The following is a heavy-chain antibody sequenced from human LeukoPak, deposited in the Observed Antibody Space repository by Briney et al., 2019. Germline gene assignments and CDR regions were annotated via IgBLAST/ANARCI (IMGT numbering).Heavy chain of an antibody. D-gene: IGHD6-19*01. J-gene: IGHJ4*02. CDR2: ISGSGGST. CDR1: GFTFSSYA. Sequence: GGSLRLSCAASGFTFSSYAMSWVRQAPGKGLEWVSAISGSGGSTYYADSVKGRFTISRDNSKNTLYLQMNSLRAEDTAVHYCAKDPPNYSSGWSLDYWGQGTLVTVSS. CDR3: AKDPPNYSSGWSLDY. V-gene: IGHV3-23*01.